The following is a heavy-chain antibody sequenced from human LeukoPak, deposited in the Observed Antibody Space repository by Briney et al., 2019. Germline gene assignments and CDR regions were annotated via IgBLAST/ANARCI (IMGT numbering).Heavy chain of an antibody. J-gene: IGHJ3*02. Sequence: PGGSLRLSCAASGFTFSSYGMHWVRQAPGKGLEWVAVISYDGSNKYYADSVKGRFTISRDNSKNTLYLQMNSLRAEDTAVYYCAKDGYSSGSSLDIWGQGTMVTVSS. V-gene: IGHV3-30*18. CDR3: AKDGYSSGSSLDI. D-gene: IGHD6-19*01. CDR2: ISYDGSNK. CDR1: GFTFSSYG.